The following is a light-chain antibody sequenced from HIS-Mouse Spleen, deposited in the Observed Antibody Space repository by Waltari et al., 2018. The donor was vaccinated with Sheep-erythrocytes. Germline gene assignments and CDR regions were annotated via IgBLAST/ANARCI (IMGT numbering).Light chain of an antibody. CDR2: DAS. Sequence: EIVLTQSPATLSLSPGERATLSCRASQSVSSYLAWYQQKPGQAPRLLIYDASNRATGIPARFIGGGSGTDFTLTISSLGPEDSAVYYCQQRSNWPPITFGQGTRLEIK. J-gene: IGKJ5*01. CDR1: QSVSSY. CDR3: QQRSNWPPIT. V-gene: IGKV3-11*01.